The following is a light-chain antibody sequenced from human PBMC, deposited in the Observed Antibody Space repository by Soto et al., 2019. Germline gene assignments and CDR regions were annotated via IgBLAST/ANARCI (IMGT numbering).Light chain of an antibody. CDR3: QQSVSWT. Sequence: EIVLTQSPGTLSVSPGERATLSCRASQTISSNYLAWYQQKPGQAPSLLIYGTSSRATGIPDRFSGSGSGSYFALTSSRLVPEDSALYYCQQSVSWTFAQGTKVEIK. J-gene: IGKJ1*01. CDR1: QTISSNY. V-gene: IGKV3-20*01. CDR2: GTS.